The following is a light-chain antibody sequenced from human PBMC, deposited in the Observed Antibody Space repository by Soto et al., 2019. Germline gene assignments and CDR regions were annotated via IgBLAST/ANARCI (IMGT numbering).Light chain of an antibody. CDR3: QQYNNWPPLT. Sequence: EIVMTQSPATLSVSPGERATLSCRATQRVSSNLAWYQQKPGQAPRLLIYGASTRATGIPDRFSGSGSGTESTLTTRCLQSEDFAVYYCQQYNNWPPLTFGGGTKVEI. CDR1: QRVSSN. V-gene: IGKV3-15*01. J-gene: IGKJ4*01. CDR2: GAS.